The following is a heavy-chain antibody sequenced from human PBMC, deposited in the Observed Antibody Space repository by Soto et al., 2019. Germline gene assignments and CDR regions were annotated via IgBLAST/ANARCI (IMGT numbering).Heavy chain of an antibody. CDR2: IIPILGIA. Sequence: QVQLVQSGAEVQKPGSSVKVSCKASGGTFSSYTISWVRQAPGQGLEWMGRIIPILGIANYAQKFQGRVTITADKSTSTAYMELSSLRSEDTAVYYCARATHPVHPNWFDPWGQGTLVTVSS. V-gene: IGHV1-69*02. J-gene: IGHJ5*02. CDR1: GGTFSSYT. CDR3: ARATHPVHPNWFDP. D-gene: IGHD1-1*01.